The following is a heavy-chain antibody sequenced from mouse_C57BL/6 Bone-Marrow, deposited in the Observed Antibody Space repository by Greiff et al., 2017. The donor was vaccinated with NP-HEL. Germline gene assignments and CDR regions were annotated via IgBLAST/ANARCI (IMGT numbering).Heavy chain of an antibody. Sequence: QVQLQQSGPELVKPGASVKLSCKASGYTFTSYDINWVKQRPGQGLEWIGWIYPSDGSTKYNEKFKGKATLTVDTSSSTAYMELHSRTSGDSAVYFCARRGENWCVAYWGQGTLVTVSA. J-gene: IGHJ3*01. D-gene: IGHD4-1*01. CDR2: IYPSDGST. V-gene: IGHV1-85*01. CDR1: GYTFTSYD. CDR3: ARRGENWCVAY.